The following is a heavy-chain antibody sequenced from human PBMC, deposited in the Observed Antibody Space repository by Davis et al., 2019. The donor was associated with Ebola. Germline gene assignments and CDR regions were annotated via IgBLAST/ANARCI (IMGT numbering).Heavy chain of an antibody. V-gene: IGHV1-24*01. D-gene: IGHD4-23*01. Sequence: ASVQVSCKVSGYTLTELSMHWVRQAPGNGLEWMGGFDPEDGETIYAQKFQGRVTMTEDTSTDTAYMELSSLRSEDTAVYYCATEKRGTVVTKDSYYFDYWGQGTLVTVSS. CDR2: FDPEDGET. J-gene: IGHJ4*02. CDR3: ATEKRGTVVTKDSYYFDY. CDR1: GYTLTELS.